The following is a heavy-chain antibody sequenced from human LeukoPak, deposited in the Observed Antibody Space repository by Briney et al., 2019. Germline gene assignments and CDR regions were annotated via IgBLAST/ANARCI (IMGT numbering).Heavy chain of an antibody. D-gene: IGHD4-17*01. CDR2: ISSSGGAT. J-gene: IGHJ4*02. Sequence: GGSLRLSCAASGFTFSSYSMTWVRQAPGKGLEWVSAISSSGGATYYADSVKGRFTISRDNSKNTLYLQMNSLRAEDTAVYYCAKSTVTPGDWYFDYWGQGTLVTVSS. V-gene: IGHV3-23*01. CDR1: GFTFSSYS. CDR3: AKSTVTPGDWYFDY.